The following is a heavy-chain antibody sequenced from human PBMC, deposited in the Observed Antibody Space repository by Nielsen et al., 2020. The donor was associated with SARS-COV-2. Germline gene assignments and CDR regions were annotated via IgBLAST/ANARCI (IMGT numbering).Heavy chain of an antibody. J-gene: IGHJ4*02. Sequence: SVKVSCKASGGTFSSYAISWVRQAPGQGLEWMGRIIPILGIANYAQKFQGRVTITADKSTSTAYMKLSSLRSEDTAVYYCARDWYYDILTDYDWGQGTLVTVSS. CDR1: GGTFSSYA. CDR3: ARDWYYDILTDYD. CDR2: IIPILGIA. V-gene: IGHV1-69*04. D-gene: IGHD3-9*01.